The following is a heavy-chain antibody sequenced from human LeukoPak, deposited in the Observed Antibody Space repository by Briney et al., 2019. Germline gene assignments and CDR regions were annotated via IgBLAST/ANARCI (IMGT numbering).Heavy chain of an antibody. CDR3: AKLQYYYDSSGYTNFDY. D-gene: IGHD3-22*01. J-gene: IGHJ4*02. Sequence: GGSLRLSCAASGFTFSSYAMSWVRQAPGKGLEWVSAISGSGGSTYYADSVKGRFTISRDNSKNTLYLQMNSLRAEDTAVYYCAKLQYYYDSSGYTNFDYWGQGTLVTVSS. CDR1: GFTFSSYA. V-gene: IGHV3-23*01. CDR2: ISGSGGST.